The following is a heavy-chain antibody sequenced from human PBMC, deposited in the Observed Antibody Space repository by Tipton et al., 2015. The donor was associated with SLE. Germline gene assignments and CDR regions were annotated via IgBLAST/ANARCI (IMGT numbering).Heavy chain of an antibody. CDR3: ARRGRGSPDY. J-gene: IGHJ4*02. Sequence: LRLSCTVSGGSISSYYWSWIRQPPGKGLEWIGYIYTSGSTYYNPSLKSRVTISVDTSKNQFSLKLSSVTAADTAVYYCARRGRGSPDYWGQGTLVTVSS. CDR2: IYTSGST. CDR1: GGSISSYY. D-gene: IGHD3-10*01. V-gene: IGHV4-4*08.